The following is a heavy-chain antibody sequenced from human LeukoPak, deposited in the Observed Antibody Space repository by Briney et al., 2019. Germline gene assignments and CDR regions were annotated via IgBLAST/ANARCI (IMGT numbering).Heavy chain of an antibody. CDR1: GFTFSSHG. CDR2: IIPSGHTT. J-gene: IGHJ6*03. Sequence: GGSLRLSCVASGFTFSSHGMNWVRQAPGKGLEWVSGIIPSGHTTYYADSVRGRFTISRDNSKNSLYLQMNSLRAEDTAVYYCARDLGDPTYMDVWGKGTTVTVSS. CDR3: ARDLGDPTYMDV. V-gene: IGHV3-23*01. D-gene: IGHD2-21*01.